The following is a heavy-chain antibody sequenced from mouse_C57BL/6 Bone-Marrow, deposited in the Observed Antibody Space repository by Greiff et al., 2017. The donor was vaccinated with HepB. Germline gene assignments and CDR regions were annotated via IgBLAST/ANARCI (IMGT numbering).Heavy chain of an antibody. D-gene: IGHD1-1*01. Sequence: QVQLQQSGAELVRPGASVKLSCKASGYTFTDYYINWVKQRPGQGLEWIARIYPGSGNTYYNEKFKGKATLTAEKSSSTAYMQLSSLTSEDSAVYFCARAIITTGLYAMDYWGQGTSVTVSS. J-gene: IGHJ4*01. CDR2: IYPGSGNT. CDR3: ARAIITTGLYAMDY. CDR1: GYTFTDYY. V-gene: IGHV1-76*01.